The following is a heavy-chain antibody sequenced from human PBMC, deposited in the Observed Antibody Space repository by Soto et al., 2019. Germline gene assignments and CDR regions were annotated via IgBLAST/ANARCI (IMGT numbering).Heavy chain of an antibody. Sequence: EVQLLESGGGLVQPGGSLRLSCAASGFTFSSYAMSWVRQAPGKGLEWVSAISGSGGSTYYADSVKGRFTISRDNSKNTLYLQMNSLRAEDTAVYYCAKVGWGCSGSRCYDYYFDYWGQGTLVTVSS. J-gene: IGHJ4*02. CDR3: AKVGWGCSGSRCYDYYFDY. CDR1: GFTFSSYA. CDR2: ISGSGGST. D-gene: IGHD2-15*01. V-gene: IGHV3-23*01.